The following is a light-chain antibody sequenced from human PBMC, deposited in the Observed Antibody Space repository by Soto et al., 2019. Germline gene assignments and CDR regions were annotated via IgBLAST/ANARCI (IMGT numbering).Light chain of an antibody. CDR1: QSVSSN. Sequence: EIVMTQSPATLSVSPGERATLSCRASQSVSSNLDWYQQKPGQAPTLLIYGASTRATGIPARCSGSGAGTEFTLTISSRQSEDVAVYYCQQYSKWRQTFGQGTKVEIK. CDR2: GAS. J-gene: IGKJ1*01. V-gene: IGKV3-15*01. CDR3: QQYSKWRQT.